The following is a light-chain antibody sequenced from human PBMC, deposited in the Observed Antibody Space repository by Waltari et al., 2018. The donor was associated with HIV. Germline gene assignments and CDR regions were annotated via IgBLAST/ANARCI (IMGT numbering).Light chain of an antibody. CDR3: CSYAGSSTWV. CDR1: SSDLERYNP. V-gene: IGLV2-23*02. Sequence: QSALTPPAAVSGSPGQANTLPSTATSSDLERYNPVSWYQQHPGKAPKRIIYEVTRRPSGVSNRFSGSKSGNTASLTISGLQAEDEADYYCCSYAGSSTWVFGGGTKLTVL. J-gene: IGLJ3*02. CDR2: EVT.